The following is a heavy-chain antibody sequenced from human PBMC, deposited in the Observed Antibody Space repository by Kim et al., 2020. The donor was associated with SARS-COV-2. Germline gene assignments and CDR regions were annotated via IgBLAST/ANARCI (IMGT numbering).Heavy chain of an antibody. D-gene: IGHD6-19*01. Sequence: SETLSLTCAVYGGSFSGYYWSWIRQPPGKGLEWIGEINHSGSTNYNPSLKSRVTISVDTSKNQFSLKLSSVTAADTAVYYCARGRTYVRAGWVRGGYFDYWGQGTLVTVSS. CDR1: GGSFSGYY. V-gene: IGHV4-34*01. CDR2: INHSGST. J-gene: IGHJ4*02. CDR3: ARGRTYVRAGWVRGGYFDY.